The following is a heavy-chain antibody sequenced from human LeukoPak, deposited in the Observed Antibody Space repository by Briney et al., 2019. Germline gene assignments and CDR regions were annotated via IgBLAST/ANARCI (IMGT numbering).Heavy chain of an antibody. CDR2: IWYDGSNK. Sequence: GGPLRLSCAASGFTFSSYGMHWVRQAPGKGLEWVAVIWYDGSNKYYADSVKGRFTISRDNSKNTLYLQMNSLRAEDTAVYYCASGACSSTSCTYYYYYGMDVWGQGTTVTVSS. CDR1: GFTFSSYG. CDR3: ASGACSSTSCTYYYYYGMDV. D-gene: IGHD2-2*01. J-gene: IGHJ6*02. V-gene: IGHV3-33*01.